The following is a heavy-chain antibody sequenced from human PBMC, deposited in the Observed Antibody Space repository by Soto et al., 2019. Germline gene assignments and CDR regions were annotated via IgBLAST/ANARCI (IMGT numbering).Heavy chain of an antibody. CDR3: ARWPAGATASYFDS. CDR1: GYSFTSYW. V-gene: IGHV5-51*01. Sequence: GESLKISCKGFGYSFTSYWIGWVRQMPGKGLEWMGIIYPGDSETRYSPSFQGQVTISADKSITTAYLQWNSLKASDTAMYYCARWPAGATASYFDSWGQGTLVTVSS. CDR2: IYPGDSET. D-gene: IGHD1-26*01. J-gene: IGHJ4*02.